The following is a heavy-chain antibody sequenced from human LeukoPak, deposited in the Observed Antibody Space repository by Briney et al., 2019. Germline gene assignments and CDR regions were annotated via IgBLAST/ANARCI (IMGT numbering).Heavy chain of an antibody. CDR1: VFTFDDYA. Sequence: PGGSLRLSCAVSVFTFDDYAMHWVRQVPGKGVEWVSGINWNSDSIGYADSVKGRFTTSRDNAKNSLYLQMNSLRAEDTAFYYCAIHGGGDSGYGNFDYWGQGTLVTVSS. V-gene: IGHV3-9*01. J-gene: IGHJ4*02. CDR2: INWNSDSI. CDR3: AIHGGGDSGYGNFDY. D-gene: IGHD5-12*01.